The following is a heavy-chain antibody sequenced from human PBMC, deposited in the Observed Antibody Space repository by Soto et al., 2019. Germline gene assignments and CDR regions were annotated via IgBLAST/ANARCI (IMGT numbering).Heavy chain of an antibody. CDR3: ARDRRVTSGVWYFDY. V-gene: IGHV1-69*13. CDR1: GCTFSSYA. D-gene: IGHD4-4*01. Sequence: SVKVSCKASGCTFSSYAISWVRQAPGQGLGWMGGIIPIFGTANYAQKFQGRVTITADESTSTDYMELSSLRSEDTAVYYCARDRRVTSGVWYFDYSGQGTLVTVSS. J-gene: IGHJ4*02. CDR2: IIPIFGTA.